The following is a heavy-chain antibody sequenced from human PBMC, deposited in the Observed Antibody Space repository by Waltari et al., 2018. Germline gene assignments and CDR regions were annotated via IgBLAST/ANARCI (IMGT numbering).Heavy chain of an antibody. Sequence: QVLLVQSGAEVKKPGASVTVSCKTSGYTFSSHGITWVRQAPGQGLEWMGWISAYNGDTKYEQNLQGRGTMTTDTSTSTAYMELRSLRSDDTAVYYCARDPMTVVTYSYYYYMGVWGKGTTVTVSS. V-gene: IGHV1-18*01. D-gene: IGHD2-21*02. CDR3: ARDPMTVVTYSYYYYMGV. CDR2: ISAYNGDT. J-gene: IGHJ6*03. CDR1: GYTFSSHG.